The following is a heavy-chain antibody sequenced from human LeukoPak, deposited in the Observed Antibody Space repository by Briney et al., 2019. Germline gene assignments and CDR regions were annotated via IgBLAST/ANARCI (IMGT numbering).Heavy chain of an antibody. CDR2: IKQDGSEK. CDR3: ARVSRDFYSNYYYYYGMDV. D-gene: IGHD4-11*01. Sequence: GGSLRLSCAASGFTFSSYTMSWVRQAPGKGLEWVANIKQDGSEKYYVDSVKGRFTISRDNAKNSLYLQMNSLRAEDTAVYYCARVSRDFYSNYYYYYGMDVWGQGTTVTVSS. V-gene: IGHV3-7*01. CDR1: GFTFSSYT. J-gene: IGHJ6*02.